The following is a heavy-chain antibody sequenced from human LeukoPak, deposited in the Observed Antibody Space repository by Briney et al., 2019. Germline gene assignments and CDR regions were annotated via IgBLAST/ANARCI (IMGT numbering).Heavy chain of an antibody. V-gene: IGHV3-7*05. J-gene: IGHJ4*02. CDR2: IKEDGSEK. CDR1: GFTFSDSW. D-gene: IGHD1/OR15-1a*01. CDR3: ATWNSDWEFAY. Sequence: GGSLRLSCAASGFTFSDSWMTWVRQAPGKGLEWVAHIKEDGSEKYYVDSVTGRFTISRDNTKNSLYLQMSSLRAEDTAVYYCATWNSDWEFAYWGQGTLVSVSS.